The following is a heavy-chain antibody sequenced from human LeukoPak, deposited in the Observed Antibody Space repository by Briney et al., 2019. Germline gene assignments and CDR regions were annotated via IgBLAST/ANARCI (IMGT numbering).Heavy chain of an antibody. V-gene: IGHV3-30-3*01. CDR2: ISYDGSNK. CDR1: GFTFSSYA. CDR3: ARALKQHWDYYGSGSYYEFDY. Sequence: GGSLRLSCAASGFTFSSYAMHWVRQAPGKGLEWVAVISYDGSNKYYADSVKGRFTISRDNSKNTLYLQMNSLRAEDTAVYYCARALKQHWDYYGSGSYYEFDYWGQGTLVTVSS. J-gene: IGHJ4*02. D-gene: IGHD3-10*01.